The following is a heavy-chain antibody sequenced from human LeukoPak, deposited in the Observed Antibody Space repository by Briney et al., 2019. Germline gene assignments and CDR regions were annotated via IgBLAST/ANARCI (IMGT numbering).Heavy chain of an antibody. CDR3: ARDLIAAAGSEPIDWFDP. Sequence: SGTLSLTCAVSGGSISSSNWWSWVRQPPGKGLEWIGEIYHSGSTNYNPSLKSRVTISVDKSKNQFSLKLSSVTAADTAVYYCARDLIAAAGSEPIDWFDPWGQGTLVTVSS. D-gene: IGHD6-13*01. CDR2: IYHSGST. CDR1: GGSISSSNW. V-gene: IGHV4-4*02. J-gene: IGHJ5*02.